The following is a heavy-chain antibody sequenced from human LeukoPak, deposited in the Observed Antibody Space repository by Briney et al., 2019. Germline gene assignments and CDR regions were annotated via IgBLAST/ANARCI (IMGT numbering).Heavy chain of an antibody. CDR2: MNPNSGNT. D-gene: IGHD2-15*01. Sequence: GASVKVSCKASGYTFTSYDINWVRQATGQGLEWMGWMNPNSGNTGYAQKFQGRVTMTRNTSISTAYMELSSLRSEDTAVYYCAREQLHCSGGSCYFYFWDYWGQGTLVTVSS. CDR3: AREQLHCSGGSCYFYFWDY. V-gene: IGHV1-8*01. J-gene: IGHJ4*02. CDR1: GYTFTSYD.